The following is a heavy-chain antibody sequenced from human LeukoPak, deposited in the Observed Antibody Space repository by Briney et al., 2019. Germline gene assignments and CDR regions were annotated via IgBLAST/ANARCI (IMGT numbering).Heavy chain of an antibody. V-gene: IGHV1-8*01. CDR2: MSPNSGDS. D-gene: IGHD7-27*01. J-gene: IGHJ4*02. CDR3: ARGPPNWGYDY. CDR1: GYTFTSYD. Sequence: ASVKVSCKASGYTFTSYDFNWVRQATGQRPEWMGWMSPNSGDSGYAQKFQDRVTMTRNTSISTAYMELSSLRSDDTAVYYCARGPPNWGYDYWGPGTLVTVSS.